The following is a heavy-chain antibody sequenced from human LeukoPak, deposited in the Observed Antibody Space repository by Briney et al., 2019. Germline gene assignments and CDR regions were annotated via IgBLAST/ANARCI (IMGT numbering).Heavy chain of an antibody. CDR1: RDSISSTIHY. V-gene: IGHV4-39*07. CDR2: IYHSGST. J-gene: IGHJ5*02. D-gene: IGHD6-6*01. Sequence: SETLSLTCTVSRDSISSTIHYWSWIRQPPGKGLAWIGSIYHSGSTYYNPSLKSRVTISVDTSKNQFSLKLSSVTAADTAVYYCARYQGQLGFPGANNWFDPWGQGTLVTVSS. CDR3: ARYQGQLGFPGANNWFDP.